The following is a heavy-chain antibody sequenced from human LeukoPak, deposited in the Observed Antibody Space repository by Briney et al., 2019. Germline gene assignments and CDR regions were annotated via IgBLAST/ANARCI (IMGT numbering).Heavy chain of an antibody. CDR3: ARVRGSYQEFDY. CDR1: GFTFSSYA. CDR2: ISYDGSNK. D-gene: IGHD1-26*01. V-gene: IGHV3-30-3*01. Sequence: GRSLRPSCAASGFTFSSYAMHWVRQAPGKGLEWVAVISYDGSNKYYVDSVKGRFTISRDNAKNSLFLQMNSLRAEDTAVFYCARVRGSYQEFDYWGQGTLVTVSS. J-gene: IGHJ4*02.